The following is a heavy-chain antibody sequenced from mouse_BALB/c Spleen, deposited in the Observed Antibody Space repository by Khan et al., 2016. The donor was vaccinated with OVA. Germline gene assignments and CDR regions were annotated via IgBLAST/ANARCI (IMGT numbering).Heavy chain of an antibody. Sequence: DVHLVESGGDLVQPGGSLKLSCAASGFTFSSYTMSWVRQTPEKRLEWVAFISNGGGSTYYPDTVKGRFTISRDNAKNTLYLQMSSLKSEDTAIYSCSMPSSTEYCGVMAYWGQGTSVTVSS. D-gene: IGHD1-1*01. CDR3: SMPSSTEYCGVMAY. CDR2: ISNGGGST. V-gene: IGHV5-12-2*01. CDR1: GFTFSSYT. J-gene: IGHJ4*01.